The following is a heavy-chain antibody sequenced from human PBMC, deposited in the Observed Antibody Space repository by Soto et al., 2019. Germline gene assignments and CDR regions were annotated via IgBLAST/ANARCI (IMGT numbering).Heavy chain of an antibody. V-gene: IGHV4-30-2*01. D-gene: IGHD6-6*01. CDR2: IYHSGST. CDR3: AGGIAARPLGY. Sequence: QLQLQESGSGLVKPSQTLSLTCAVSGGSISSGGSFWSWIRQPPGKGLEWIGYIYHSGSTYYNPSLKSRVTLAVDRSKNPFSLKLSSVPAADTAVYYCAGGIAARPLGYWGQGTLVTVSS. J-gene: IGHJ4*02. CDR1: GGSISSGGSF.